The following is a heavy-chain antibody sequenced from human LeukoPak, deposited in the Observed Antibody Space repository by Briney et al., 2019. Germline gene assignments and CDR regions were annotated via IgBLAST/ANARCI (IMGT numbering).Heavy chain of an antibody. D-gene: IGHD4-23*01. Sequence: GIINPSGGSTSYEQKFQGRVTMTRDTSTSTVYMELSSLRSEDTAVYYCARTSVGDNYWFDPWGQGTLVTVSS. J-gene: IGHJ5*02. CDR2: INPSGGST. CDR3: ARTSVGDNYWFDP. V-gene: IGHV1-46*01.